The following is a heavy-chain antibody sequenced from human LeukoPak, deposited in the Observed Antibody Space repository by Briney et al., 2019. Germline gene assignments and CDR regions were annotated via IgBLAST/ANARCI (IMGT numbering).Heavy chain of an antibody. J-gene: IGHJ6*02. CDR2: IYYSGST. CDR1: GGSISSSSYY. Sequence: PSETLSLTCTVSGGSISSSSYYWGWIRQPPGKGLEWIGRIYYSGSTYYNPSLRSRVTISVDTSKNQFSLKLSSVTAADTAMYYCARSDTAMGNYYYYDMDVWGQGTTVTVSS. CDR3: ARSDTAMGNYYYYDMDV. D-gene: IGHD5-18*01. V-gene: IGHV4-39*07.